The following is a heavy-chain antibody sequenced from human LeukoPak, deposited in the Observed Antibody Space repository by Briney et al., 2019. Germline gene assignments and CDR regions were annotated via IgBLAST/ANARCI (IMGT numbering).Heavy chain of an antibody. Sequence: GGTLRLSCAASGFTFSSYWMSWVRQAPGKGLEWVANIKQDGTEKYYVDSVKGRFTISRDNARNSLELQMNSLRVEDTAVYYCAKVAKYYYGSETYYFFEQWGQGTPVTASS. CDR3: AKVAKYYYGSETYYFFEQ. D-gene: IGHD3-10*01. V-gene: IGHV3-7*01. CDR2: IKQDGTEK. CDR1: GFTFSSYW. J-gene: IGHJ4*02.